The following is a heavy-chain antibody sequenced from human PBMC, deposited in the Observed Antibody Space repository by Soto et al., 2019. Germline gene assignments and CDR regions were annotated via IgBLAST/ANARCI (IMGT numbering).Heavy chain of an antibody. CDR2: ISYDVNNK. Sequence: QVQLVESGGGVVQPGRSLRLSCAASGFTFSDYTMHWVRQAPGKGLEWVAVISYDVNNKDYPDSVKGRFTISRDNFQNTVYLEMNSLRPEDTGVYYCARVPSDGWHFFELWGQGTLVTVSS. CDR1: GFTFSDYT. D-gene: IGHD6-19*01. CDR3: ARVPSDGWHFFEL. J-gene: IGHJ4*02. V-gene: IGHV3-30-3*01.